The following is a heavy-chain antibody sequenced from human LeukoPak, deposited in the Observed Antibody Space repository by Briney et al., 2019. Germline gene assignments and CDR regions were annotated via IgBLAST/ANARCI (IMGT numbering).Heavy chain of an antibody. CDR1: GFTFDDYA. CDR3: AKDSTTGVWVAAGKSTYFQH. V-gene: IGHV3-9*01. CDR2: ISWKSGSI. J-gene: IGHJ1*01. Sequence: SGGSLRLSCAASGFTFDDYAMHWVRHAPGKGLEWVSGISWKSGSIGYADSVKGRFTISRDNAKNSLYLQMNSLRAEDTALYYCAKDSTTGVWVAAGKSTYFQHWGQGTLVTVSS. D-gene: IGHD6-13*01.